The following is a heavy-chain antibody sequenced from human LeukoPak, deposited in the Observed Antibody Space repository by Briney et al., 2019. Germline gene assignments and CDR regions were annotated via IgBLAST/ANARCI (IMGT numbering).Heavy chain of an antibody. D-gene: IGHD4-17*01. CDR2: IYYSGST. CDR3: AREIDYGDYFDY. J-gene: IGHJ4*02. CDR1: GGSISSYY. Sequence: SETLSLTCTVSGGSISSYYWSWIRQPAGKGLEWIGYIYYSGSTNYNPSLKSRVTISVDTSKNQFSLKLSSVTAADTAVYYCAREIDYGDYFDYWGQGTLVTVSS. V-gene: IGHV4-59*01.